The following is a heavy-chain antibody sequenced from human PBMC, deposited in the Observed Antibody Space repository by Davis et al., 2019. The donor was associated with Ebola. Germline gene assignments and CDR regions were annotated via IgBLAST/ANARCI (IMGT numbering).Heavy chain of an antibody. CDR1: GFTFSRYS. CDR2: ISSSSNYI. Sequence: PGGSLRLSCAASGFTFSRYSMNWVRQAPGKGLEWVSSISSSSNYIYYSDSVKGRFTISRGNAKNSLYLQMNSLRAEDTAVYYCAPGSIAADYWGQGTLVTVSS. J-gene: IGHJ4*02. CDR3: APGSIAADY. D-gene: IGHD6-6*01. V-gene: IGHV3-21*01.